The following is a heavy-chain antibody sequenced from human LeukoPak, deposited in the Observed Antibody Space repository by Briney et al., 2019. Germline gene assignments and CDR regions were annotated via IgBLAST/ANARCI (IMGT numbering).Heavy chain of an antibody. CDR1: GFTFSSYA. CDR3: AKDLYGDYEATYFDY. D-gene: IGHD4-17*01. V-gene: IGHV3-23*01. CDR2: ISGSGGST. J-gene: IGHJ4*02. Sequence: GGSLRLSCAASGFTFSSYAMSWVRQAPGKGLEWVSAISGSGGSTYYADSVKGRFTISRDNSKNTLYLQMNSLRAEDTAVYYCAKDLYGDYEATYFDYWGRGTLVTVSS.